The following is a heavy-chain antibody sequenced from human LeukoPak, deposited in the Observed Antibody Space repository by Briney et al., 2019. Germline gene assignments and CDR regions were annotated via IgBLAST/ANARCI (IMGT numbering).Heavy chain of an antibody. V-gene: IGHV3-11*04. Sequence: GGSLRLSCAASGFTVSSNYMSWVRQAPGKGLEWISYMSGSGTTIYYADSVKGRFTISRDNAKNSLYLQMNSLRVEDTALYYCAKGLERESRLDSWGQGTLVTVSS. D-gene: IGHD1-1*01. CDR2: MSGSGTTI. CDR1: GFTVSSNY. CDR3: AKGLERESRLDS. J-gene: IGHJ4*02.